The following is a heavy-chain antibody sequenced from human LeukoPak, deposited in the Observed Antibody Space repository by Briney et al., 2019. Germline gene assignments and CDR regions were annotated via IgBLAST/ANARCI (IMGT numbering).Heavy chain of an antibody. Sequence: GGSLRLSCAASGFTFSSYSMNWVRQAPGKGLEWVSVIYSGGSTYYADSVKGRFTISRDNSKNTLYLQMNSLRAEDTAVYYCARAAGYSYANFDYWGQGTLVTVSS. CDR1: GFTFSSYS. J-gene: IGHJ4*02. CDR2: IYSGGST. CDR3: ARAAGYSYANFDY. V-gene: IGHV3-53*01. D-gene: IGHD5-18*01.